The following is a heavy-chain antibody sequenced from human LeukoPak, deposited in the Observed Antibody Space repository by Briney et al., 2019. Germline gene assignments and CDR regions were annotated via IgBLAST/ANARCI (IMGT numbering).Heavy chain of an antibody. CDR1: RFTFNRYN. J-gene: IGHJ4*02. CDR2: ISNPSNYK. Sequence: PGGSLRLSCAASRFTFNRYNQKWAPQAPGKGLEGVSFISNPSNYKHYAESAKGRFTISRDNAKNSLYLQMCSLRGEDAALYYCARAGVCSTTSCDCGIDYWGQGTLVTVSS. V-gene: IGHV3-21*06. D-gene: IGHD2-2*01. CDR3: ARAGVCSTTSCDCGIDY.